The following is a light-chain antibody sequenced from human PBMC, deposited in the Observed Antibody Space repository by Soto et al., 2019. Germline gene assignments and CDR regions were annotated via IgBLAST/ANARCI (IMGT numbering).Light chain of an antibody. CDR2: DVS. J-gene: IGLJ1*01. CDR1: SSDVGGYNY. V-gene: IGLV2-14*01. CDR3: SSYTSSGGV. Sequence: QSALTQPASVSGSPGQSITISCTGTSSDVGGYNYVSWYQQHPGKAPKLMIYDVSNRPSGVSNRFSGSKSGNTASLPISGLQAEDEADYYCSSYTSSGGVFGTGTKLTVL.